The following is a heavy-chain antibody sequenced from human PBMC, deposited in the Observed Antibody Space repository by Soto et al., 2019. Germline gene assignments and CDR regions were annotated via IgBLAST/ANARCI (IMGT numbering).Heavy chain of an antibody. CDR2: ISYDGGNE. CDR3: AKNFRRTTRVLSYMDV. Sequence: QLQLVESGGGVVQPGRSLRLSCAASGFTFSNYGMHWVRQTPGKGLEWVAAISYDGGNEYYADSVRGRFTISRDNFTNTLDLQMNSLRDDDTALYYCAKNFRRTTRVLSYMDVWGKGTPVSVSS. D-gene: IGHD1-1*01. CDR1: GFTFSNYG. J-gene: IGHJ6*03. V-gene: IGHV3-30*18.